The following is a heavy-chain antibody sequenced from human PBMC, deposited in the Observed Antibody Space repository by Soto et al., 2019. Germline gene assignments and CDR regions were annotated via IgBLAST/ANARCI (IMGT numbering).Heavy chain of an antibody. CDR2: IYYSGST. J-gene: IGHJ5*02. V-gene: IGHV4-59*01. D-gene: IGHD4-4*01. CDR1: GGSISSYY. Sequence: SETLSLTCTVSGGSISSYYWSWIRQPPGKGLEWIGYIYYSGSTNYNPSLKSRVTISVDTSKNQFSLKLSSVTAADTAVYYCARCVYSISGWFAPWGQGTLVTVSS. CDR3: ARCVYSISGWFAP.